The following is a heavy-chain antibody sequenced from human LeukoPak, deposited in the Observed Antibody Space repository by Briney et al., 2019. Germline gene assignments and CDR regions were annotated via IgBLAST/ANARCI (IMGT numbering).Heavy chain of an antibody. J-gene: IGHJ4*02. CDR3: AKEKAWVKCLDY. D-gene: IGHD5/OR15-5a*01. V-gene: IGHV3-23*01. Sequence: PGGSLRLSCAASGFTFSSYAMSWVRQAPGKGLEWVSAISGSGGSTYYADSVKGRFTISRDNSKNTLYPQMNSLRAEDTAVYCCAKEKAWVKCLDYWGQGTLVTVSS. CDR2: ISGSGGST. CDR1: GFTFSSYA.